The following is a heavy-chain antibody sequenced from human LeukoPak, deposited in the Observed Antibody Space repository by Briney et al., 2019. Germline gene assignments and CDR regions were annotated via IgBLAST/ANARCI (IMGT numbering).Heavy chain of an antibody. J-gene: IGHJ4*02. CDR2: IYYSGST. Sequence: SETLSLTCTVSGGSISSYYWSWIRQPPGKGLEWIGYIYYSGSTNYNPSLKGRVTISVDTSKNQFSLKLSSVTAADTAVYYCARQRVATNDYWGQGTLVTVSS. CDR3: ARQRVATNDY. D-gene: IGHD5-12*01. V-gene: IGHV4-59*08. CDR1: GGSISSYY.